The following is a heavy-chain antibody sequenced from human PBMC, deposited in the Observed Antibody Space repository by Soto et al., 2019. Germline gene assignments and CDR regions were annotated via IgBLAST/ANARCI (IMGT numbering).Heavy chain of an antibody. J-gene: IGHJ6*02. CDR2: ISGSGGST. V-gene: IGHV3-23*01. D-gene: IGHD6-13*01. CDR1: GFTFSSYA. CDR3: AKVGGGYSSSWYGSYYYGMDV. Sequence: ESGGGLVQPGGSLRLSCAASGFTFSSYAMSWVRQAPGKGLEWVSAISGSGGSTYYADSVKGRFTISRDNSKNTLYLQMNSLRAEDTAVYYCAKVGGGYSSSWYGSYYYGMDVWGQGTTVTVSS.